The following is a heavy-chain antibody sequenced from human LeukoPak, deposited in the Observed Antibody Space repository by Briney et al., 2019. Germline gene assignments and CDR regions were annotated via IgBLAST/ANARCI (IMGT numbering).Heavy chain of an antibody. V-gene: IGHV5-51*01. CDR1: GYFFTSYW. D-gene: IGHD6-13*01. Sequence: GASLQISCEGSGYFFTSYWIGWGRPLPGKGLGGVGIIYAGDSHTRYSPSFQGQLPISADKSISTAYLQWSSLKASDTAMYYCARHVYGLTIAAAGTQGFDPWGQGTLVTVSS. J-gene: IGHJ5*02. CDR3: ARHVYGLTIAAAGTQGFDP. CDR2: IYAGDSHT.